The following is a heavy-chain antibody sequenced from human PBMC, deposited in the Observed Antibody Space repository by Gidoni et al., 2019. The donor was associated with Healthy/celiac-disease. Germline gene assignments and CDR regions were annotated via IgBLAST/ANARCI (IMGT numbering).Heavy chain of an antibody. CDR1: GGSLSSYY. CDR3: ARAYSSSPLGYFDY. J-gene: IGHJ4*02. D-gene: IGHD6-6*01. Sequence: QVQLQESGPGLVKPSETLSLTCTVSGGSLSSYYWSWIRQPPGKGLEWIGYIYYSGSTNYNPSLKSRVTISVDTSKNQFSLKLSSVTAADTAVYYCARAYSSSPLGYFDYWGQGTLVTVSS. CDR2: IYYSGST. V-gene: IGHV4-59*01.